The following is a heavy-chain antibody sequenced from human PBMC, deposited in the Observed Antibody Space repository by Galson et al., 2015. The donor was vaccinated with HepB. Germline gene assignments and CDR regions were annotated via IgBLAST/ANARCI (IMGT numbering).Heavy chain of an antibody. J-gene: IGHJ4*02. V-gene: IGHV3-7*04. CDR2: INKDGSEK. D-gene: IGHD3-16*01. CDR3: ARGRLWGSYC. Sequence: SLRLSCAASGFTISSYWMSWVRQAPGKGLEWVANINKDGSEKYYVDSLKGRFTISRDNAKNSLYLQMDSLRVEDTAVYYCARGRLWGSYCWGQGTLVTVSS. CDR1: GFTISSYW.